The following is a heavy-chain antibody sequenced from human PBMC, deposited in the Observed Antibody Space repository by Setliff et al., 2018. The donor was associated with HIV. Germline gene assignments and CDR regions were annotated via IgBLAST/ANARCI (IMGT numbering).Heavy chain of an antibody. J-gene: IGHJ6*02. CDR1: GFTFSSFW. CDR2: INQVESEK. D-gene: IGHD3-16*01. V-gene: IGHV3-7*01. CDR3: VRGKRYAYTSGGLDV. Sequence: PGGSLRLSCAASGFTFSSFWMSWVRQAPGKGLEWVANINQVESEKYYVDSVKGRFTISRDNAKNSLYLQMNSLGVEDTAIYLCVRGKRYAYTSGGLDVWGQGTTVTVSS.